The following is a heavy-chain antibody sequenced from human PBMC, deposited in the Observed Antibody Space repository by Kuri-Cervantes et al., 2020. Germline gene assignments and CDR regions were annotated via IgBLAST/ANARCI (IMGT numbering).Heavy chain of an antibody. J-gene: IGHJ4*02. Sequence: SETLSLTCTVSGGSVSSGSYYWSWIRQPPGKGLEWIGYIYYRGNTNYSPSLKSRVTISVDKSKNQFSLKLSSVTAADTAVYYCARSSSSWYYFDYWGQGTLVTVSS. V-gene: IGHV4-61*01. CDR2: IYYRGNT. D-gene: IGHD6-13*01. CDR3: ARSSSSWYYFDY. CDR1: GGSVSSGSYY.